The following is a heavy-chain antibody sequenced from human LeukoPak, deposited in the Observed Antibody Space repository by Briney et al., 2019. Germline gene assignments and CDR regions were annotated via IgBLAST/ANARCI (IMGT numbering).Heavy chain of an antibody. D-gene: IGHD3-22*01. V-gene: IGHV3-48*04. CDR1: GFTFSSFA. Sequence: PGGSLRLSCAASGFTFSSFAMHWVRQAPGKGLEWVSYISSSSSTIYYADSVKGRFTISRDNAKNSLYLQMNSLRAEDTAVYYCARDSSGYFHWFDPWGQGTLVTVSS. CDR2: ISSSSSTI. J-gene: IGHJ5*02. CDR3: ARDSSGYFHWFDP.